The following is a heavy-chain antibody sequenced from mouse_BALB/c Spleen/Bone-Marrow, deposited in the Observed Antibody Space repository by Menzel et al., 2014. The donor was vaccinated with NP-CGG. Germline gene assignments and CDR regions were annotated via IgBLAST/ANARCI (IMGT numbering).Heavy chain of an antibody. CDR1: EYEFPSHD. V-gene: IGHV5-2*03. CDR3: ARRDGYLDY. CDR2: INSDGGST. Sequence: VKVVESWGGLVQPGESLKLSCESNEYEFPSHDMSWVRKTPEKRLELVAAINSDGGSTFYPDTMERRFIISRDNAKNTLYLQMSSLRSEDTAMYYCARRDGYLDYWGQGTTLTVSS. D-gene: IGHD2-3*01. J-gene: IGHJ2*01.